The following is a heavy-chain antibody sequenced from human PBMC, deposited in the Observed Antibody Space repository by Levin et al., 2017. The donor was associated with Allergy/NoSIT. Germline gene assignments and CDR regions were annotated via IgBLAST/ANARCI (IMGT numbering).Heavy chain of an antibody. CDR3: AALYYGVNYDLP. D-gene: IGHD3-3*01. V-gene: IGHV1-58*01. Sequence: SVKVSCKASGFTFTSSAVQWVRQARGQRLEWIGWIVVGSGNTNYAQKFQERVTITRDMSTSTAYMELSSLRSEDTAVYYCAALYYGVNYDLPWGQGTLVTVSS. CDR2: IVVGSGNT. CDR1: GFTFTSSA. J-gene: IGHJ5*02.